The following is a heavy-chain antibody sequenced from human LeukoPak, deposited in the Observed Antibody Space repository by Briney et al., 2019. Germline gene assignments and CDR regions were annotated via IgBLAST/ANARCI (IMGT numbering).Heavy chain of an antibody. CDR3: ARDYYDSSGYFSVDWFDP. V-gene: IGHV1-2*02. D-gene: IGHD3-22*01. Sequence: GASVTVSCKASGYTFTGYYMHWVRQAPGQGLEWMGWINPNSGGTNYAQKFQGRVTMTRDTSISTAYMELSRLRSDDTAVYYCARDYYDSSGYFSVDWFDPWGQGTLVTVSS. CDR1: GYTFTGYY. CDR2: INPNSGGT. J-gene: IGHJ5*02.